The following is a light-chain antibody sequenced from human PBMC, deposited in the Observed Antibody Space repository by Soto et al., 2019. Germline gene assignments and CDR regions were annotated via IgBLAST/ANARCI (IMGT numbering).Light chain of an antibody. CDR1: QSISSW. V-gene: IGKV1-5*03. Sequence: DIQMTQSPSTLSASVGDRVTITCRASQSISSWLAWYQQKPGKAPKLLIYKASSLESGVPSRFIGSGSGTEFHLNISSLQPDDFATYYCQQYNSYWTFGQGTKVEIK. CDR3: QQYNSYWT. J-gene: IGKJ1*01. CDR2: KAS.